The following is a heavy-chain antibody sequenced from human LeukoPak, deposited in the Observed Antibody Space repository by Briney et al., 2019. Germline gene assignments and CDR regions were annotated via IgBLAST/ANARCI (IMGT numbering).Heavy chain of an antibody. CDR2: ISSSSSTI. Sequence: PGRSVRLSCAASGFTFSSYSMNWVRQAPGKGLEWVSYISSSSSTIYYADSVKGRFTISRDNAKNSLYLQMNSLRAEDTAVYYCARDPTIFEGSDYMDVWGKGTTVTVSS. CDR3: ARDPTIFEGSDYMDV. CDR1: GFTFSSYS. D-gene: IGHD2-21*01. V-gene: IGHV3-48*04. J-gene: IGHJ6*03.